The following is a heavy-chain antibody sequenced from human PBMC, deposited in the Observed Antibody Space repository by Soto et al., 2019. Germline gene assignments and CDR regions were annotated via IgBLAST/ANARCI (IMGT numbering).Heavy chain of an antibody. J-gene: IGHJ4*02. D-gene: IGHD1-26*01. Sequence: PGGSLRRSCAASGFTFRTYAMAWVRQAPGKGLEWVSVITYNGDNTYYADSLKGRFTISRDNSKDTVDLQMNSLRAEDTAVYYCAKYIRGPTVFYFDFWGPGVLVTVSS. CDR1: GFTFRTYA. V-gene: IGHV3-23*01. CDR3: AKYIRGPTVFYFDF. CDR2: ITYNGDNT.